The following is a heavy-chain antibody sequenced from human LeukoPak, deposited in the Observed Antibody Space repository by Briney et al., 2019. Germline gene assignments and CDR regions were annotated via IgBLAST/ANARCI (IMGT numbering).Heavy chain of an antibody. CDR1: GGSIDTYY. V-gene: IGHV4-59*12. J-gene: IGHJ4*02. Sequence: SETLSLTCTVSGGSIDTYYWNWIRQPPGKGLEWIGYVFHTGSTNYNPSLKSRVTISVDTSKNQFSLKLSSVTAADTAVYYCARGAAMARLYWGQGTLVTVSS. CDR2: VFHTGST. D-gene: IGHD5-18*01. CDR3: ARGAAMARLY.